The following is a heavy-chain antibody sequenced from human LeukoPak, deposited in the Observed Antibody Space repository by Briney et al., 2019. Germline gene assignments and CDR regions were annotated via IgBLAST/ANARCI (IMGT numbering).Heavy chain of an antibody. CDR3: TRRGYGY. D-gene: IGHD5-18*01. Sequence: GGSLRLSCAASGFTFSSHWMSWVRQAPGKGLEWVANIKEDGSEIYYVDSVKGRFTISTDNAKNSLYLQMNSLRAEDTAVYYCTRRGYGYWGQGTLVTVSS. CDR2: IKEDGSEI. CDR1: GFTFSSHW. V-gene: IGHV3-7*01. J-gene: IGHJ4*02.